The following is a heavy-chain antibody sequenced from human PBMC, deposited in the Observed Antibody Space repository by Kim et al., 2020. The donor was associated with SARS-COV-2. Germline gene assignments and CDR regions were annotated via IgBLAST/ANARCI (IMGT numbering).Heavy chain of an antibody. Sequence: GGSLRLSCAASGFTFSSYGMHWVRQAPGKGLEWVAVIWYDGSNKYYADSVKGRFTISRDNSKNTLYLQMNSLRAEDTAVYYCARELGYSGSYVGEYFDLWGRGTLVTVSS. V-gene: IGHV3-33*01. J-gene: IGHJ2*01. D-gene: IGHD1-26*01. CDR2: IWYDGSNK. CDR3: ARELGYSGSYVGEYFDL. CDR1: GFTFSSYG.